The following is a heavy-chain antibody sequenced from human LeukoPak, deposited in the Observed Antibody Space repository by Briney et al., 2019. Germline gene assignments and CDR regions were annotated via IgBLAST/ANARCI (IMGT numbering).Heavy chain of an antibody. Sequence: SETLSLTCTVSGGSISSYYWSWIRQPPGKGLEWIGYIYYSGSTNYNPSLKGRVTISVDTSKNQFSLKLSSVTAADTAVYYCARGIAAAGPPLDYWGQGTLVTVSS. CDR2: IYYSGST. D-gene: IGHD6-13*01. J-gene: IGHJ4*02. CDR3: ARGIAAAGPPLDY. CDR1: GGSISSYY. V-gene: IGHV4-59*01.